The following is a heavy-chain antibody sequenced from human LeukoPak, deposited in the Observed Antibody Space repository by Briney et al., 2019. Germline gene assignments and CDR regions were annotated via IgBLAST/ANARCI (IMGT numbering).Heavy chain of an antibody. V-gene: IGHV4-39*01. J-gene: IGHJ4*02. CDR1: GGSISSSGYY. Sequence: SETLSLTCTVSGGSISSSGYYWGWIRQPPGKGLEWIGSIYYSGSTYYNPSLKSRVTISVDTSKNQFSLKLSSVTAADTAVYYCARHIADTAIDYWGQGTLVTVSS. CDR3: ARHIADTAIDY. CDR2: IYYSGST. D-gene: IGHD5-18*01.